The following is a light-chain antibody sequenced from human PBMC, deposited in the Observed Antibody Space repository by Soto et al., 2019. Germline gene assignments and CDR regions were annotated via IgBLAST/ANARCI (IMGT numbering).Light chain of an antibody. CDR3: QQYGSSAPIT. CDR2: GAS. CDR1: QSVSSSY. Sequence: VLTQSPGTLSLSPGERATLSCRANQSVSSSYLAWYQQKPGQAPRLLIYGASIRATGIPDRFSGSGSETDFTLTISRLEPEDFALYYCQQYGSSAPITFGQGTRLEIK. J-gene: IGKJ5*01. V-gene: IGKV3-20*01.